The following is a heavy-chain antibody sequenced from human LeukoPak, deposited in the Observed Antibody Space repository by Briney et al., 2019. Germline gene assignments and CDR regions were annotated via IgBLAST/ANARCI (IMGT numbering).Heavy chain of an antibody. Sequence: GASVMVSCRASGYTFTGYYVHGVRQAHGQGLEWMGRINPNSGGADFAQKFQGRVTMTRDTSISTAYMELSRLRSDDTAVYYCARNYGDWGQGTLVTVSS. CDR1: GYTFTGYY. V-gene: IGHV1-2*06. CDR2: INPNSGGA. J-gene: IGHJ4*02. D-gene: IGHD4-17*01. CDR3: ARNYGD.